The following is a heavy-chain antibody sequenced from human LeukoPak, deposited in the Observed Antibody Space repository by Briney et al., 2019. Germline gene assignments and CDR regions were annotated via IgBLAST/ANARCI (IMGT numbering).Heavy chain of an antibody. J-gene: IGHJ4*02. CDR2: IYYSGST. CDR1: GGSISSSSYY. D-gene: IGHD3-22*01. CDR3: ARGFINYYDSSGHLDY. V-gene: IGHV4-39*01. Sequence: SETLSLTCTVSGGSISSSSYYWGWIRQPPGKGLEWIGSIYYSGSTYYNPSLKSRVTISVDTSKNQFSLKLSSVTAADTAVYYCARGFINYYDSSGHLDYWGQGTLVTVSS.